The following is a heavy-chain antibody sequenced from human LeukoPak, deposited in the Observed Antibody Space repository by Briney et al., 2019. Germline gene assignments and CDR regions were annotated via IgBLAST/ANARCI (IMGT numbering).Heavy chain of an antibody. D-gene: IGHD1-26*01. Sequence: ASVKVSCKASGYTFTSYGISWVRQATGQGLEWMGWMNPNSGNTGYAQKFQGRVTITRNTSISTAYMELSSLRSEDTAVYYCARAAATLDYYYYTDVWGKGTTVTVSS. CDR2: MNPNSGNT. CDR3: ARAAATLDYYYYTDV. V-gene: IGHV1-8*03. CDR1: GYTFTSYG. J-gene: IGHJ6*03.